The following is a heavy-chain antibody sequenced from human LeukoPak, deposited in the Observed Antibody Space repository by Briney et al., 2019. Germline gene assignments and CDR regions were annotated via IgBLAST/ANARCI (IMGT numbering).Heavy chain of an antibody. CDR2: IYSGGST. CDR1: GFTVSSSY. D-gene: IGHD3-3*01. Sequence: GGSLRLSCAASGFTVSSSYMSWVRQAPGKGLEWVSVIYSGGSTYYADSVKGRFTISRDNSKNTLYLQMNSLRAEDTAVYYCARGTIFGVVIHYWGQGTLVTVSS. J-gene: IGHJ4*02. V-gene: IGHV3-66*02. CDR3: ARGTIFGVVIHY.